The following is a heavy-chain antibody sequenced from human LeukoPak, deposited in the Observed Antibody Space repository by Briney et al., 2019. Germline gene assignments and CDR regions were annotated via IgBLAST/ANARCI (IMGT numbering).Heavy chain of an antibody. CDR1: GFTISSYC. V-gene: IGHV3-7*01. Sequence: WGTLTLSCAASGFTISSYCRSWIRQAPGKGLEWVANIKQDGSEKYYVYSMKGLFTISRDNANNSLYLQMNSLRAADTAVYYCARFYGAGSYAIDYWGQGTLVTVSS. CDR2: IKQDGSEK. CDR3: ARFYGAGSYAIDY. J-gene: IGHJ4*02. D-gene: IGHD3-10*01.